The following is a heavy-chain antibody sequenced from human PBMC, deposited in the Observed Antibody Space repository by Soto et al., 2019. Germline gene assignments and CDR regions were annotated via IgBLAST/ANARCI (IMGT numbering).Heavy chain of an antibody. V-gene: IGHV2-26*01. CDR3: GRISGLVEMGIDV. CDR1: DSSLSTARMG. D-gene: IGHD6-6*01. CDR2: IFSNDEK. Sequence: QVTLKESGPVLVKATETLTLTCIVSDSSLSTARMGVSWLRQPPGKALEWLAHIFSNDEKSHSTSLKSRLTISKDPSKSQVVLTMTNMDPVDTATYYCGRISGLVEMGIDVWGQGTTVTVSS. J-gene: IGHJ6*02.